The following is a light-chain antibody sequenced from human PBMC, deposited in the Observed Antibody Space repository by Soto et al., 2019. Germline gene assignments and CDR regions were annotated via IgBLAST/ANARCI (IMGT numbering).Light chain of an antibody. CDR1: QEISNH. V-gene: IGKV1-16*02. CDR3: QQYPNYPIT. Sequence: DIQMTQSPSSLSASVGDRVTITCRASQEISNHLAWFQQKPGKPPKSLIYDASSLQSGVTSKCSGSVTGTQVTLTISNLQPKHFETYLCQQYPNYPITFGGVTKVEIK. J-gene: IGKJ4*01. CDR2: DAS.